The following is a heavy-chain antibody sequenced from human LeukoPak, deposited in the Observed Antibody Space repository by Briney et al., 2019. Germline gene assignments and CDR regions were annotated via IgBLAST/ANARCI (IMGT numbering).Heavy chain of an antibody. V-gene: IGHV3-23*01. J-gene: IGHJ4*02. D-gene: IGHD3-10*01. CDR3: ATTPLWFGELPDDY. CDR1: GFPFSSYA. Sequence: PGGSLRLPCGPSGFPFSSYAMRGLRQAPAKGLEGVSAISGSSRSTYYADSVKGRFTNSRYNSKNTLYLQMNSLRAEDTAVYYCATTPLWFGELPDDYWGQGTLVTVSS. CDR2: ISGSSRST.